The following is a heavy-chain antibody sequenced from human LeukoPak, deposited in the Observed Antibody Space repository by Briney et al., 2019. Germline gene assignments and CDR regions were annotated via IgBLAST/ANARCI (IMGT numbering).Heavy chain of an antibody. Sequence: SVKVSCKASGGTFSSYAISWVRQAPGQGLEWMGGIIPIFGTANYAQKFQGRVTITADESTSTAYMELSSLRSEDTAVYYRAEGSWSGFGPNAFDIWGQGTMVTVSS. CDR1: GGTFSSYA. J-gene: IGHJ3*02. CDR3: AEGSWSGFGPNAFDI. CDR2: IIPIFGTA. D-gene: IGHD3-3*01. V-gene: IGHV1-69*13.